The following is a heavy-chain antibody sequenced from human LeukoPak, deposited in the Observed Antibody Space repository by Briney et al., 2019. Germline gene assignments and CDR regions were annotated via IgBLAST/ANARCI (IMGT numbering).Heavy chain of an antibody. CDR3: ARDRVTMVRGLYNWFDP. D-gene: IGHD3-10*01. V-gene: IGHV4-34*01. CDR1: GGSFSGYY. J-gene: IGHJ5*02. CDR2: INHSGST. Sequence: PSETLSLTCAVYGGSFSGYYWSWIRQPPGKGLEWIGEINHSGSTNYNLSLKSRVTISVDKSKNQFSLKLSSVTAADTAVYYCARDRVTMVRGLYNWFDPWGQGTLVTVSS.